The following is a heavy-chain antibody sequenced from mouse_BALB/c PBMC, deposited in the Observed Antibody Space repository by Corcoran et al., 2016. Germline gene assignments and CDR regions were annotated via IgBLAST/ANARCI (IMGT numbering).Heavy chain of an antibody. CDR2: INPYNDGT. CDR3: ARRGVYYGYDDGAWFAY. D-gene: IGHD2-2*01. Sequence: EVQLQQSGPELVKPGASVKMSCKASGYTFTSYVMHWVKQKPGQGLEWIGYINPYNDGTKYNEKFKGKATLTSDKSSSTAYMELSSLTSVDSAVYYCARRGVYYGYDDGAWFAYWGQGTLVTVSA. V-gene: IGHV1S136*01. J-gene: IGHJ3*01. CDR1: GYTFTSYV.